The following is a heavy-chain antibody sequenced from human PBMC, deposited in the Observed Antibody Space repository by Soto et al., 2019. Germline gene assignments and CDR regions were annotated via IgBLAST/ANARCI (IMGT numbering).Heavy chain of an antibody. V-gene: IGHV1-18*04. CDR3: ARARPYSSGWYSNYFDY. Sequence: ASGKVSFKASGYTFTSYCISWVRQAPGQGLKWMGWISAYNGNTNYAQKLQGRVTMTTDTSTSTAYMELRSLRSDDTAVYYCARARPYSSGWYSNYFDYWGQGTLVTVSS. J-gene: IGHJ4*02. D-gene: IGHD6-19*01. CDR1: GYTFTSYC. CDR2: ISAYNGNT.